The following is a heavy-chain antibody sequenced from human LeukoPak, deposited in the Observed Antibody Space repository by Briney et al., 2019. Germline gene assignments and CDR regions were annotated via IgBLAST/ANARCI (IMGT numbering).Heavy chain of an antibody. D-gene: IGHD4-17*01. CDR2: IYHSGST. CDR3: ARDGRDDYGDYVSVDY. Sequence: TPSGTLSLTCAVSGGSISSSNWWSWVRQPPGKGMEWIGEIYHSGSTNYNPSLKSRVTISVDKSKNQFSLKLSSVTAADTAVYYCARDGRDDYGDYVSVDYWGQGTLVTVSS. J-gene: IGHJ4*02. CDR1: GGSISSSNW. V-gene: IGHV4-4*02.